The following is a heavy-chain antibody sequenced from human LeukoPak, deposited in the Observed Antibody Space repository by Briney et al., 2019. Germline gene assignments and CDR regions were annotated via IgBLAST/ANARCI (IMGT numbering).Heavy chain of an antibody. V-gene: IGHV4-59*01. Sequence: SETLSLTCTVSGGSINGYYWSWLRQPPGKGLEWIGYVYYSASTNYNPPLKSRVTISVDTSKKKFSLRLSSMTAADTAVYYCARGIMTTVPTFDYWGQGTLVTVSS. CDR2: VYYSAST. D-gene: IGHD4-17*01. CDR1: GGSINGYY. CDR3: ARGIMTTVPTFDY. J-gene: IGHJ4*02.